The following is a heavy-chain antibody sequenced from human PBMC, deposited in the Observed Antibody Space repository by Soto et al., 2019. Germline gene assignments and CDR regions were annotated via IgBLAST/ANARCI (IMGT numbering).Heavy chain of an antibody. Sequence: QVQLQQWGAGLLKPSETLSLTYAVYGGSFSGYYWSWIRQPPGKGLEWIGEINHSGSTNYNPSLKSRVTISVDTSKNQFSLKLSSVTAADTAVYYCARGNITAAGRVFDYWGQGTLVTVSS. V-gene: IGHV4-34*01. CDR3: ARGNITAAGRVFDY. CDR1: GGSFSGYY. CDR2: INHSGST. D-gene: IGHD6-13*01. J-gene: IGHJ4*02.